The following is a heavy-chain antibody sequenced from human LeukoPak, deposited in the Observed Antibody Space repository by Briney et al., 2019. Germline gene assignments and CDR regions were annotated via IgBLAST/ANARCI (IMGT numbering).Heavy chain of an antibody. V-gene: IGHV1-69*04. CDR1: GGTFSSYA. D-gene: IGHD5-12*01. CDR2: IIPILGIA. J-gene: IGHJ4*02. Sequence: SVKVSCTASGGTFSSYAISWVRQAPGQGLEWMGRIIPILGIANYAQKFQGRVTITADKSTSTAYMELSSLRSEDTAVYYCARDKRGSPGVATIEGLGYWGQGTLVTVSS. CDR3: ARDKRGSPGVATIEGLGY.